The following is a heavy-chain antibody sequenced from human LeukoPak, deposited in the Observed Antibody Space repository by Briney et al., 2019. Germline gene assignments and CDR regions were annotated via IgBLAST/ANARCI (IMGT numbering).Heavy chain of an antibody. CDR3: ARFTMVRGVDY. J-gene: IGHJ4*02. V-gene: IGHV1-2*04. CDR2: INPNSGGT. D-gene: IGHD3-10*01. Sequence: ASVKVSCKASGYTFTGYYMHWVRQAPGQGLEWMGWINPNSGGTNYAQKFQGWVTMTRDTSISTAYMELSSLRSEDTAVYYCARFTMVRGVDYWGQGTLVTVSS. CDR1: GYTFTGYY.